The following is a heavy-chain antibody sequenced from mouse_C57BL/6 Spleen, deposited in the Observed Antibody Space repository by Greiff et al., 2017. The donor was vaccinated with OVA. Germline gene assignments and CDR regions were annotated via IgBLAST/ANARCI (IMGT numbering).Heavy chain of an antibody. Sequence: QVQLQQSGAELVRPGTSVKVSCKASGYAFTNYLLEWVKQRPGQGLEWIGVINPGSGGTNYNEKFKGKATLTADKSSSTAYMQLSSLTSEDSAVYFCARGGSSYYFDYWGQGTTLTVSS. CDR2: INPGSGGT. CDR3: ARGGSSYYFDY. V-gene: IGHV1-54*01. CDR1: GYAFTNYL. J-gene: IGHJ2*01.